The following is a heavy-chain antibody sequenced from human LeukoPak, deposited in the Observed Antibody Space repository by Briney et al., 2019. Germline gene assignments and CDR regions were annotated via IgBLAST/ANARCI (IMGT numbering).Heavy chain of an antibody. CDR3: ARGSNDYLTYNWFDP. V-gene: IGHV4-34*01. J-gene: IGHJ5*02. CDR1: GGSFSGYY. Sequence: SETLSLTCAVYGGSFSGYYWSWIRQPPGKGLEWIGEINHSGSTNYNPSLKSRVTISVDTSKNQFSLKLSSVTAADTAVYYCARGSNDYLTYNWFDPWGQGTLVTVSP. D-gene: IGHD2/OR15-2a*01. CDR2: INHSGST.